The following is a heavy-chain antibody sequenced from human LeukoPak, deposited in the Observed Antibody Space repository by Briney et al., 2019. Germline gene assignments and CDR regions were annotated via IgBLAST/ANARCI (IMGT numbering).Heavy chain of an antibody. Sequence: PGGSLRLSCAASGFTFTDFWMHWVRQAPGGGLAGVSRVKGDEISTLYADSVKGRFTISRDNAKNTLYLQMNSLRADDTALYYCATGPYSAFEMWGQGTMVTVSS. CDR1: GFTFTDFW. CDR3: ATGPYSAFEM. V-gene: IGHV3-74*01. D-gene: IGHD2-21*01. CDR2: VKGDEIST. J-gene: IGHJ3*02.